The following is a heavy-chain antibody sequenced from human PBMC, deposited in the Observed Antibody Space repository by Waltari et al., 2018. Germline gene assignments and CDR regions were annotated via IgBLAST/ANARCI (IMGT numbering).Heavy chain of an antibody. CDR1: GDSIITNH. Sequence: QVQLQESGPGLVRPSETLSLTCTISGDSIITNHWSWIRQPPGKGLEWIGYIYDTFSSAKYNPSLKSRVTISIDTSKNQFALRLNSVTAADTAVYYCAKWGIHSYMDVWGKGTTVTVSS. D-gene: IGHD1-26*01. CDR3: AKWGIHSYMDV. V-gene: IGHV4-59*01. J-gene: IGHJ6*03. CDR2: IYDTFSSA.